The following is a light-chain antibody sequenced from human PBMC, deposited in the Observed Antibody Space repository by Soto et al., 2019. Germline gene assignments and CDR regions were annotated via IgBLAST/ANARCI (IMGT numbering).Light chain of an antibody. J-gene: IGKJ5*01. V-gene: IGKV1-13*02. CDR2: DVS. CDR1: QDIRGA. Sequence: AIQLTQSPSSLSASVGDRVTITCRASQDIRGALAWYQQKPGKAPKLLIYDVSSLESGVPSRFSGSGSGTDCTLTISSLQPEDFATYYFQQFNTYPITFGQGTRLEIK. CDR3: QQFNTYPIT.